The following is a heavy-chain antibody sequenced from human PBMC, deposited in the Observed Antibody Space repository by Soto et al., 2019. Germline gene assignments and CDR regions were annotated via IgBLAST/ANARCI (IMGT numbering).Heavy chain of an antibody. V-gene: IGHV3-23*01. CDR2: ISGSGGST. CDR3: AKTVSFGYYYYYYGMDV. D-gene: IGHD3-16*01. J-gene: IGHJ6*02. CDR1: GFTFSSYA. Sequence: SLRLSCAASGFTFSSYAMSWFRQAPGKGLEWVSAISGSGGSTYYADSVKGRFTISRDNSKNTLYLQMNSLRAEDTAVYYCAKTVSFGYYYYYYGMDVWGQGTTVTSP.